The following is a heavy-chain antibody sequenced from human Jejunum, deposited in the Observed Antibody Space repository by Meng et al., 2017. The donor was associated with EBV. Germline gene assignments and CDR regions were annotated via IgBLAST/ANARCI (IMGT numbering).Heavy chain of an antibody. CDR1: GFSLSTSGVG. CDR3: ARRYGDYVRYFDS. D-gene: IGHD4-17*01. J-gene: IGHJ4*02. V-gene: IGHV2-5*02. Sequence: LKGSGPKPVKPTETLTLTCTVSGFSLSTSGVGVGWIRQPPGKALEWLAHIYWDENKRYSTSLRSRLSIMKDTSKSQVVLTMTNMDPVDTATYYCARRYGDYVRYFDSWGQGILVTVSS. CDR2: IYWDENK.